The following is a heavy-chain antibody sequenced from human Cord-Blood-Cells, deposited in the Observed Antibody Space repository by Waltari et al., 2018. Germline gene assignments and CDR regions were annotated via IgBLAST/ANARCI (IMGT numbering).Heavy chain of an antibody. CDR2: ISGGGGST. D-gene: IGHD3-3*01. CDR3: AKELEWFQH. Sequence: EVQLLASVGGLVQPGGSLRLSCAASGFTFSSYAMSWVREDPGKGLEWVSAISGGGGSTYYADSVKGRFTISRDNSKKTLYLQMNSLRAEDTAVYYLAKELEWFQHWGQGTLVTVSS. V-gene: IGHV3-23*01. CDR1: GFTFSSYA. J-gene: IGHJ1*01.